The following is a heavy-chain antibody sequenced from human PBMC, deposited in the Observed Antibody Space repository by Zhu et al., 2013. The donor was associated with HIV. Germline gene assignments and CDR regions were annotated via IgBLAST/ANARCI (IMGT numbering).Heavy chain of an antibody. Sequence: QVQLVQSGAEVKKPGASVKVSCKASTYTFNNYYIHWVRQTPGQGLEWMGWINPKSGGTKYAQKFQGRVTMTRDTSIRTVYMELSRLKSDDTAVYYCAVYDFWSGFPGSYYMDVWGKGTTVTVSS. CDR1: TYTFNNYY. V-gene: IGHV1-2*02. D-gene: IGHD3-3*01. J-gene: IGHJ6*03. CDR2: INPKSGGT. CDR3: AVYDFWSGFPGSYYMDV.